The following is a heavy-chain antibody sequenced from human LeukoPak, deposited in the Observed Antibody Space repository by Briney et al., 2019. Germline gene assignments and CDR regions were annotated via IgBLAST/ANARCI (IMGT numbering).Heavy chain of an antibody. J-gene: IGHJ3*02. V-gene: IGHV3-74*01. CDR1: GFTFSSYW. CDR2: INTDGSST. Sequence: GGSLRLSCAASGFTFSSYWMHWVRQAPGKGLVWVSRINTDGSSTSYADSVKGRFTISRDNAKNTLYLQMNSLRAEDTAVYYCARDCSGGSCYSEDAFDIWGQGTMVTVSS. D-gene: IGHD2-15*01. CDR3: ARDCSGGSCYSEDAFDI.